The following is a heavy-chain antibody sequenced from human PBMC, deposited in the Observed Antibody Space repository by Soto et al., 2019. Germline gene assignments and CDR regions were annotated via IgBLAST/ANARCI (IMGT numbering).Heavy chain of an antibody. CDR1: GFTFSTYA. V-gene: IGHV3-23*01. CDR3: AKGGDGYCSTISCLSRFDY. CDR2: ISGSADAT. J-gene: IGHJ4*02. Sequence: EVQLLESGGGLVHTGGSLRLSCAASGFTFSTYAMSWVRQAPGKGLEWVSTISGSADATFYADSVKGRFAIFRDNSRTMFYLQMNSLRAEDTAVYYCAKGGDGYCSTISCLSRFDYWGPGTLATVSS. D-gene: IGHD2-2*01.